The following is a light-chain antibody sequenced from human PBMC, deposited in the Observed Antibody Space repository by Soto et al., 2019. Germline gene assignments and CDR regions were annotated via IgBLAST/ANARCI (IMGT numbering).Light chain of an antibody. CDR3: QQYYSTLIT. V-gene: IGKV4-1*01. CDR1: QSVLYSSNNKNY. Sequence: DLVMTPSPDSLAVSLGERATINCKPSQSVLYSSNNKNYLAWYQQKPGQPPKLLIYWASTRESGVPDRFSGSGSGTDFTLTISSLQAEDVAVYYCQQYYSTLITFGQGTRLEIK. J-gene: IGKJ5*01. CDR2: WAS.